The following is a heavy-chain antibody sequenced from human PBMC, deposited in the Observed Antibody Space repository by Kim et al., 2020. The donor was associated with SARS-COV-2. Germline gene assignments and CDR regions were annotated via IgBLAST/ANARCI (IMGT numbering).Heavy chain of an antibody. V-gene: IGHV3-23*01. CDR1: GFTFSSYA. CDR2: IGGSGGST. J-gene: IGHJ4*02. D-gene: IGHD3-3*01. Sequence: GGSLRLSCAASGFTFSSYAMSWVRQAPGKGLEWVSAIGGSGGSTYYADSVKGRFTISRDNSKNTLYLQMNSLRAEDTALYYCAKDPFRSGYNDYFDYWGQGTLVTVSS. CDR3: AKDPFRSGYNDYFDY.